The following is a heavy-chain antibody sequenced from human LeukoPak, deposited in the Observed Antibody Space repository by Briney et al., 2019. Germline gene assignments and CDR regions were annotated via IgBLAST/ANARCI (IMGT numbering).Heavy chain of an antibody. J-gene: IGHJ4*02. CDR2: ITPSDGST. Sequence: ASVKVSCKASGYTFKNYHMHWVRQAPGQGLEWMGMITPSDGSTNYAQKFQGRVTMTRDMSTSTVYMELSSLISEDTAVYYCARVGGWYRYFFDYWGQGTLLTVSS. CDR1: GYTFKNYH. V-gene: IGHV1-46*02. D-gene: IGHD6-19*01. CDR3: ARVGGWYRYFFDY.